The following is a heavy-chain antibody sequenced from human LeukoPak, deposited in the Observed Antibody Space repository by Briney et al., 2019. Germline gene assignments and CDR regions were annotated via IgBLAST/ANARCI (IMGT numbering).Heavy chain of an antibody. Sequence: RSLRLSCAASGFTLSNYWMGWVRQAPGKGLEWVANIKQDGSEKRYVDPVKGRFTISRDNAKNSLYLQMNSLRAEDTAVYYCARAPATNEWRCMDYWGQGTLVTVSS. V-gene: IGHV3-7*01. D-gene: IGHD2-8*02. CDR2: IKQDGSEK. J-gene: IGHJ4*02. CDR3: ARAPATNEWRCMDY. CDR1: GFTLSNYW.